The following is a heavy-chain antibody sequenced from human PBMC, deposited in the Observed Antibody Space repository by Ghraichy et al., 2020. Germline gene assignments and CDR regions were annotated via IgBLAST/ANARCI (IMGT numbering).Heavy chain of an antibody. V-gene: IGHV4-59*01. CDR3: ARYDDSSGYLDAFDI. Sequence: SETLSLTCTVSGGSISSYYWSWIRQPPGKGLEWIGYIYYSGSTNYNPSLKSRVTISVDTSKNQFSLKLSSVTAADTAVYYCARYDDSSGYLDAFDIWGQGTMVTVSS. J-gene: IGHJ3*02. CDR2: IYYSGST. D-gene: IGHD3-22*01. CDR1: GGSISSYY.